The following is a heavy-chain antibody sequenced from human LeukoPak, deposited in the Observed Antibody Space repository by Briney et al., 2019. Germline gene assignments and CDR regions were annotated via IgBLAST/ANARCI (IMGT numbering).Heavy chain of an antibody. CDR2: TNLDGSDK. Sequence: GGSLRLSCVASGFTFTNYWMTWVRQAPGKGLEWVATTNLDGSDKYYVDSVKGRFTISRDNTKNSLYLQMNGLRAEDTAVYYCARGGGSGNWGQGTLVIAPS. CDR3: ARGGGSGN. V-gene: IGHV3-7*01. CDR1: GFTFTNYW. J-gene: IGHJ4*02. D-gene: IGHD3-10*01.